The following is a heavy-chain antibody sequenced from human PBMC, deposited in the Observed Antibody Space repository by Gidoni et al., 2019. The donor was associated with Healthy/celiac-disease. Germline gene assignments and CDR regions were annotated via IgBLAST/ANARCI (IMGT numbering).Heavy chain of an antibody. V-gene: IGHV4-31*03. J-gene: IGHJ4*02. CDR1: SGSISSGGYY. CDR3: ARGRRDGYPTDY. D-gene: IGHD5-12*01. CDR2: IYYSGST. Sequence: QVQLQESGPGLVKPSQPLSLPCTVSSGSISSGGYYWSWIRQHPGKGVEWIGYIYYSGSTYYKPSLKSRVTISVDTYKNQFSLKLSSVTAADTAVYYCARGRRDGYPTDYWGQGTLVTVSS.